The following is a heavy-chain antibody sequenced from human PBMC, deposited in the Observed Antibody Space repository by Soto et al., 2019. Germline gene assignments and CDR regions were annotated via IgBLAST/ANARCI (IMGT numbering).Heavy chain of an antibody. Sequence: GGSLRLSCASSGFTLSSYAISLVRQAPGKGLEWVSAISGSGGSTYYADSVKGRFTISRDNSKNTLYLQMNSLRAEDTAVYYCAKDQGFTMVRGETGFDYWGQGTLVTVSS. V-gene: IGHV3-23*01. J-gene: IGHJ4*02. CDR2: ISGSGGST. D-gene: IGHD3-10*01. CDR1: GFTLSSYA. CDR3: AKDQGFTMVRGETGFDY.